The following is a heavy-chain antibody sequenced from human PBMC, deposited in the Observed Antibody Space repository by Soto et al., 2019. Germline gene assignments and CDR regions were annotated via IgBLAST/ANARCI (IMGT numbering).Heavy chain of an antibody. D-gene: IGHD6-13*01. CDR2: IYYSGST. V-gene: IGHV4-31*03. CDR1: GGSISSGVYY. CDR3: ARVAIAAAGFDY. Sequence: SETLSLTCTVSGGSISSGVYYWSWIRQHPGKGLEWIGYIYYSGSTYYNPSLKSRVTISVDTSKNQFSLKLSSVTAADTAVYYCARVAIAAAGFDYWGQGTLVTVSS. J-gene: IGHJ4*02.